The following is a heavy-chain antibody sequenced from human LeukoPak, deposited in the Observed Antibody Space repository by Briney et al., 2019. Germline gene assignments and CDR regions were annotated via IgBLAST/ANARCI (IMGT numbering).Heavy chain of an antibody. CDR3: ARDSDFRLVPRNDEYFQH. Sequence: GGSLRLSCAASGFTFSSYSMTWVRQAPGKGLEWVSYISSSSSTIYYADSVKGRFTISRDNAKNSLYLQMNSLRDEDTAVYYCARDSDFRLVPRNDEYFQHWGQGTLVTVSS. J-gene: IGHJ1*01. CDR1: GFTFSSYS. D-gene: IGHD6-19*01. V-gene: IGHV3-48*02. CDR2: ISSSSSTI.